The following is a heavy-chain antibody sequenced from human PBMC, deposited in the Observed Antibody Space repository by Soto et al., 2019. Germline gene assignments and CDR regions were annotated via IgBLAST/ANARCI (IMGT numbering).Heavy chain of an antibody. CDR3: GRDRGAYNCSWFWYFSH. D-gene: IGHD1-20*01. J-gene: IGHJ2*01. Sequence: SETLSLTCSVSGASISSYNWNWVRQPAGKGPEWCDRLNIAGRINYNPSLKSRITMSMDTSKNQIFLHLRSVTAADTAIYYCGRDRGAYNCSWFWYFSHWGHGNLVTVSP. CDR2: LNIAGRI. V-gene: IGHV4-4*07. CDR1: GASISSYN.